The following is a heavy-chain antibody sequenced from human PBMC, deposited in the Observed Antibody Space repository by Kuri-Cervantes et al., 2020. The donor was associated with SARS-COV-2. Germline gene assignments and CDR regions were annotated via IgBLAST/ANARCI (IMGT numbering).Heavy chain of an antibody. CDR3: ASPPLFSDSSGYFLY. Sequence: GESLKISCAASGFTFSSYEMNWVRQAPGKGLEWVSYISSSGSTIYYADSVKGRFTISRDNAKNSLYLQMNSLRAEDTAVYYCASPPLFSDSSGYFLYWGHGTLVTVSS. V-gene: IGHV3-48*03. D-gene: IGHD3-22*01. CDR2: ISSSGSTI. J-gene: IGHJ4*01. CDR1: GFTFSSYE.